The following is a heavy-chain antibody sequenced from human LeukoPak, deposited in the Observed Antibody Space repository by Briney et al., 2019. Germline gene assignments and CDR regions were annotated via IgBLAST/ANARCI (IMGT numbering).Heavy chain of an antibody. J-gene: IGHJ3*02. CDR3: ARGAGYSLAFDI. V-gene: IGHV1-69*05. CDR2: IIPIFGTA. D-gene: IGHD6-13*01. Sequence: ASVKVSCKASGGTFSSYAISWVRQAPGQGLERMGGIIPIFGTANYAQKFQGRVTITTDESTSTAYMELSSLRSEDTAVYYCARGAGYSLAFDIWGQGTMVTVSS. CDR1: GGTFSSYA.